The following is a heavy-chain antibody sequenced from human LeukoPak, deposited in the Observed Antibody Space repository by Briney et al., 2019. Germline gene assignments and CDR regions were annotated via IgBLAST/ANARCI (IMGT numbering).Heavy chain of an antibody. Sequence: GGSLRLSCAASGFTFSSYSMNWVRQAPGKGLEWVSSISSSSSYIYYADSVKGRFTISRDNAKNSLYLQMNSLRAEDTAVYYCARDVVDTAEGAFDIWGQGTMVTVSS. CDR3: ARDVVDTAEGAFDI. J-gene: IGHJ3*02. CDR1: GFTFSSYS. D-gene: IGHD5-18*01. V-gene: IGHV3-21*01. CDR2: ISSSSSYI.